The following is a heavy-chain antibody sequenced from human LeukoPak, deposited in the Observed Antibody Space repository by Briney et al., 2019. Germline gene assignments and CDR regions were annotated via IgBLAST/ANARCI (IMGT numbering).Heavy chain of an antibody. CDR1: GGSISSYY. D-gene: IGHD3-22*01. J-gene: IGHJ4*02. Sequence: SETLSLTCTVSGGSISSYYWSWTRQPAGKGLEWIGRIYTSGSTNYHPSLKSRVTMSVDTSKNQFSLKLSSVTAADTAVYYCASTYYYDSSGYYHFDYWGQGTLVTVSS. V-gene: IGHV4-4*07. CDR2: IYTSGST. CDR3: ASTYYYDSSGYYHFDY.